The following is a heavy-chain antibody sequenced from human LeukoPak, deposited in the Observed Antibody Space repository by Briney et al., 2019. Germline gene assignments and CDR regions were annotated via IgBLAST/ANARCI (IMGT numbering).Heavy chain of an antibody. D-gene: IGHD1-26*01. CDR2: ISSSSSYI. V-gene: IGHV3-21*01. CDR1: GFTFSSYA. J-gene: IGHJ4*02. Sequence: GGSLRLSCAASGFTFSSYAMSWVRQAPGKGLEWVSSISSSSSYIYYADSVKGRFTISGDNAKNSLYLQMNSLRAEDTAVYYCARDGGSGSYLDYWGQGTLVTVSS. CDR3: ARDGGSGSYLDY.